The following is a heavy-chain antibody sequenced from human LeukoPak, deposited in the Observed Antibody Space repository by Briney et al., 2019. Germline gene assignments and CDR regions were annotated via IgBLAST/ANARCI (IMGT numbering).Heavy chain of an antibody. V-gene: IGHV3-23*01. Sequence: GGSLRLSCAASGFTLGSYTMSWVRQAPGKGLEWVSAISGSGGSTYYADSVKGRFTISRDNSKNTLYLQMDSLRAEDTAVYYCAKDTHSSGYQFDYWGQGTLVTVSS. CDR1: GFTLGSYT. D-gene: IGHD3-22*01. CDR2: ISGSGGST. J-gene: IGHJ4*02. CDR3: AKDTHSSGYQFDY.